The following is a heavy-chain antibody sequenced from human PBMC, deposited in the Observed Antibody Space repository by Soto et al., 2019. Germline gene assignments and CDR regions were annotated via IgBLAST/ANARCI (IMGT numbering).Heavy chain of an antibody. V-gene: IGHV3-23*01. CDR2: ISGSGTTT. Sequence: EVQLLESGGGLEQPGGSLRLSCAASGFIFSSYALSWVRQAPGKGLEWVSAISGSGTTTYYADSVKGRFTFSRDNSKNMLYLQMNSLRAGDTAVYYCAKTHRGWYTPVASWGQGTRVTVSS. J-gene: IGHJ4*02. CDR3: AKTHRGWYTPVAS. CDR1: GFIFSSYA. D-gene: IGHD6-19*01.